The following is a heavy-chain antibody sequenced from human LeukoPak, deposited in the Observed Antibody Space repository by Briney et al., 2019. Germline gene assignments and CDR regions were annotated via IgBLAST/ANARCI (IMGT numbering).Heavy chain of an antibody. V-gene: IGHV1-8*01. Sequence: ASVKVSCKASGYSFTSYDINWVRQAPGQGLEWMGWMYPKSGNTGYAQKFKGRVTMTSKASISTAYMELSSLRSEDTAVYYCARGRVLSSFDYWGQGTLVAVSS. CDR2: MYPKSGNT. D-gene: IGHD3-10*02. CDR1: GYSFTSYD. CDR3: ARGRVLSSFDY. J-gene: IGHJ4*02.